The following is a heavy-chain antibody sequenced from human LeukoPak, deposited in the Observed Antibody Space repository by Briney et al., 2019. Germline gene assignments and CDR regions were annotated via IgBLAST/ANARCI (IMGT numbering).Heavy chain of an antibody. V-gene: IGHV3-49*04. D-gene: IGHD3-3*01. J-gene: IGHJ4*02. CDR1: GFTFGDYA. Sequence: GGSLRLSCTASGFTFGDYAMSWVRQAPGKGLEWVGFIRSKAYGGTTEYAASVKGRFTISRDDSKSIAYLQMNSLKTEDTTVYYCTSGVGWSGYYTAFDYWGQGTLVTVSS. CDR3: TSGVGWSGYYTAFDY. CDR2: IRSKAYGGTT.